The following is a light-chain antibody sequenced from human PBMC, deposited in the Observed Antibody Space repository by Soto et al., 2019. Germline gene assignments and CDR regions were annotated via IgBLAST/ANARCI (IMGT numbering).Light chain of an antibody. CDR2: DVN. CDR3: TSLTTSTTMI. J-gene: IGLJ2*01. CDR1: SSDIGAYNF. Sequence: QSALTQPASVSGSPGQSITISCTGTSSDIGAYNFVSWYQQHPGKAPKLMLYDVNIRPSGVSNRFSGSKSGNTASRTISGLQAEDEADYYCTSLTTSTTMIFGGGTKLTVL. V-gene: IGLV2-14*03.